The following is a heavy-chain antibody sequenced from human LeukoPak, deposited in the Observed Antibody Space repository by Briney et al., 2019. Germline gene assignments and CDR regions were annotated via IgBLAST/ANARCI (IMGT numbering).Heavy chain of an antibody. D-gene: IGHD3-10*01. CDR2: ISTSSIYI. CDR3: ARSLWFGDSNLDY. J-gene: IGHJ4*02. V-gene: IGHV3-21*01. CDR1: GFTFSSYE. Sequence: PGGSLRLSCAASGFTFSSYEMNWVRQAPGKGLEWVSSISTSSIYIYYADSLKGRFTISRDNAKNSLYLQMRSLRAEDTAMYYCARSLWFGDSNLDYWGQGTLVTVSS.